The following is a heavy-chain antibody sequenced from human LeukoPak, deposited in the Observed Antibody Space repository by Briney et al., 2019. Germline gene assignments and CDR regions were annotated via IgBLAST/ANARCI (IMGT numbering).Heavy chain of an antibody. V-gene: IGHV3-11*04. J-gene: IGHJ6*03. CDR1: GITFSDHY. D-gene: IGHD6-13*01. CDR2: ISSGGDSI. Sequence: GGSLRLSCAASGITFSDHYMSWIRQAPGKGLEWLSYISSGGDSIYYADSVKGRFTISRDNAKNSVSLQMNSLRAEDTAVYYCARDPYSGSYVDYYYYYYMDVWGKGTTVTISS. CDR3: ARDPYSGSYVDYYYYYYMDV.